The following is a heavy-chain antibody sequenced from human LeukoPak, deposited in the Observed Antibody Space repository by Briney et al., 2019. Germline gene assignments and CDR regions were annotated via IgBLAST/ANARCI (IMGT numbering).Heavy chain of an antibody. D-gene: IGHD5-18*01. CDR3: VSPRGVSYGYFDY. CDR1: GGSISSSSDC. CDR2: IYYSKNT. V-gene: IGHV4-39*01. Sequence: PSETLSLTCTVSGGSISSSSDCWGWIRQPPGKGLEWIGSIYYSKNTYYNPSLKSRVTISADTSKNQFSLTLGSVSATDTAVYYCVSPRGVSYGYFDYTGQGTLVTVSS. J-gene: IGHJ4*02.